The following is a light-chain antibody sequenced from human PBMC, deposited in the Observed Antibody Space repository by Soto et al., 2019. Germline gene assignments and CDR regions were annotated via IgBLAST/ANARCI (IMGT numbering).Light chain of an antibody. CDR1: QSVSSN. V-gene: IGKV3-15*01. Sequence: EIVMTQSPATLCVPPGVRGTLSCRASQSVSSNLAWYQQKPGQSPRLVIYHASTRATGIPARFSGSGSGTEFTLTICSLQSEDFAIYYCQQYNNWPPITFGGGTKVDIK. CDR3: QQYNNWPPIT. CDR2: HAS. J-gene: IGKJ4*01.